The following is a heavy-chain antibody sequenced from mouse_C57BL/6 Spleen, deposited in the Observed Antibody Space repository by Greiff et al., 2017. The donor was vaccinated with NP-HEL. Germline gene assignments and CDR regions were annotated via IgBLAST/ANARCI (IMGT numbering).Heavy chain of an antibody. CDR2: IDPSDSET. CDR3: ARGEDSSGYGYFDY. CDR1: GYTFTSYW. V-gene: IGHV1-52*01. J-gene: IGHJ2*01. Sequence: QVQLQQPGAELVRPGSSVKLSCKASGYTFTSYWMHWVKQRPIQGLEWIGNIDPSDSETHYNQKFKDKATLTVDKSSSTAYMQLSSLTSEDSAVYYCARGEDSSGYGYFDYWGKGTTLTVSS. D-gene: IGHD3-2*02.